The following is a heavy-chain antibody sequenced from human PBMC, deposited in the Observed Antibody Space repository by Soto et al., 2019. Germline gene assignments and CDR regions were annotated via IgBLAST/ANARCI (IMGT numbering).Heavy chain of an antibody. CDR1: GFTFGGST. CDR2: IKNKANSYAT. CDR3: TRLPVGGPNWFDP. V-gene: IGHV3-73*02. Sequence: EVQVVESGGGLVQPGGSLKLSCAASGFTFGGSTMHWVRQASGKGLEWVGRIKNKANSYATAYAASVKGRFTISRDDSKNTAYLQMNSLKTEDTAVYYCTRLPVGGPNWFDPWGQGTLVTVSS. J-gene: IGHJ5*02. D-gene: IGHD6-19*01.